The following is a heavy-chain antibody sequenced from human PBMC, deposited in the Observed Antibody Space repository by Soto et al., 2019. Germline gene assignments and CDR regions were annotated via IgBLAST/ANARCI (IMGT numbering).Heavy chain of an antibody. V-gene: IGHV5-51*01. CDR2: IYPGDSDT. D-gene: IGHD3-22*01. CDR3: ARRSAVVPGCGSFS. J-gene: IGHJ3*01. CDR1: ECTFNMYR. Sequence: RVTLQIYCQAPECTFNMYRNGRMRQMAGKGLEWMGIIYPGDSDTRYSPSFQGQVTISADKSISTAYLQWRSLKASDKSTDSGARRSAVVPGCGSFSWGRGRWVSVS.